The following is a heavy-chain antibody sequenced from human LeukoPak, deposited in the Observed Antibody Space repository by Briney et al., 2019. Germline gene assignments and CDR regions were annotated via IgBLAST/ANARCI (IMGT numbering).Heavy chain of an antibody. V-gene: IGHV4-59*06. CDR1: GGSISSYY. CDR2: IYYTGTT. Sequence: SETLSLTCTVSGGSISSYYWSWIRQHPGKGLEWIGYIYYTGTTYYNPSLKSRLTTSLDTSKNQFSLKLTSVTAADTAVYYCARAAQNWNNAPYFDFWGQETLVTVSS. D-gene: IGHD1/OR15-1a*01. J-gene: IGHJ4*02. CDR3: ARAAQNWNNAPYFDF.